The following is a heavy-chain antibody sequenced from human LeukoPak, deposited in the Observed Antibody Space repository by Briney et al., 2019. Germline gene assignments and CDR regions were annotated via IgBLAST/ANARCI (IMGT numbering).Heavy chain of an antibody. CDR2: IIPILGIA. J-gene: IGHJ6*02. CDR3: ARGSSRVEYYYYGMDV. CDR1: GGTFSSYA. V-gene: IGHV1-69*04. D-gene: IGHD3-10*01. Sequence: SVKVSCKASGGTFSSYAISWVRQAPGQGLEWMGRIIPILGIANYAQKFQGRVTITADKSTSTAYMELSSLRSEDTAVYYCARGSSRVEYYYYGMDVWGQGTTVTVS.